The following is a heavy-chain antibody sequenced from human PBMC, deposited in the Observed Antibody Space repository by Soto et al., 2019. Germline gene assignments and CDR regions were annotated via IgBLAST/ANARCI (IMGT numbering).Heavy chain of an antibody. J-gene: IGHJ3*02. CDR3: TTTLLWFGELIRTNDAFDI. CDR2: IKSKTDGGTT. D-gene: IGHD3-10*01. CDR1: GFTFSNAW. Sequence: EVQLVESGGGLVKPGGSLRLSCAASGFTFSNAWMSWVRQAPGKGLEWVGRIKSKTDGGTTDYAAPVKGRFTISRDDSKNTLYLQMNSLKTEDTGVYYCTTTLLWFGELIRTNDAFDIWGQGTMVTVSS. V-gene: IGHV3-15*01.